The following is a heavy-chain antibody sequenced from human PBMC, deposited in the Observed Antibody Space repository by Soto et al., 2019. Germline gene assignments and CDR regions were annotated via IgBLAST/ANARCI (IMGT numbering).Heavy chain of an antibody. CDR1: GGTFSSYA. V-gene: IGHV1-69*13. Sequence: GASVKVSCKASGGTFSSYAISWVRQAPGQGLEWMGGIIPIFGTANYAQKFQGRVTITADESTSTAYMELSSLGSEDTAVYYCARGDGYNSGVFDYWGQGTLVTVSS. CDR3: ARGDGYNSGVFDY. D-gene: IGHD5-12*01. CDR2: IIPIFGTA. J-gene: IGHJ4*02.